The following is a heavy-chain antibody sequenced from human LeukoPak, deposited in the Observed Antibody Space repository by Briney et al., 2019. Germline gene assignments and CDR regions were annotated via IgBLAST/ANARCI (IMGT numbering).Heavy chain of an antibody. D-gene: IGHD4-23*01. Sequence: SETLSLTCTVSGGSVSSGSYYWSWIRQPPGKGLEWIGYIYYSGSTNYNPSLKSRVTISVDTSKNQFSLKLSSVTAADTAVYYCARGTNYGGNFDYWGQGTLVTVSS. V-gene: IGHV4-61*01. CDR2: IYYSGST. J-gene: IGHJ4*02. CDR3: ARGTNYGGNFDY. CDR1: GGSVSSGSYY.